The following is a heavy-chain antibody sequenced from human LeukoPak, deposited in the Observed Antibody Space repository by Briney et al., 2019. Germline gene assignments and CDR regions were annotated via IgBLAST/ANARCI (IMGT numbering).Heavy chain of an antibody. Sequence: PSETLSLTCAVYGGSFSGYYWSWIRQPPGKGLEWIGEISHSGSTNYNPSLKSRVTISVDTSKNQFSLKLSSVTAADTAVYYCARGGSRIVVVVAARKPHYFDKWGQGTLVTVSS. J-gene: IGHJ4*02. D-gene: IGHD2-15*01. CDR2: ISHSGST. V-gene: IGHV4-34*01. CDR3: ARGGSRIVVVVAARKPHYFDK. CDR1: GGSFSGYY.